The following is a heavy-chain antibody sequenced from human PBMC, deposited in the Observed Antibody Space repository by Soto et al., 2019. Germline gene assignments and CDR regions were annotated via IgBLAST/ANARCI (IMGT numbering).Heavy chain of an antibody. CDR1: GYTFTEFY. Sequence: QVQLVQSGPEMKKPGASVKVSCKTSGYTFTEFYIHWMRQVPGRGLECMGWINARNDGKKFAEKLKAALTLPPHHPMNSSDLDLSRRPFGDRAVYYCAKGLGGGGDYFYGMDGWGQGTAVTVSS. CDR2: INARNDGK. CDR3: AKGLGGGGDYFYGMDG. D-gene: IGHD3-10*01. V-gene: IGHV1-2*02. J-gene: IGHJ6*02.